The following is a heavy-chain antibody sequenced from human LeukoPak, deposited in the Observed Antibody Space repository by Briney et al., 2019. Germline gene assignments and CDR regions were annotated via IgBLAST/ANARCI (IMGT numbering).Heavy chain of an antibody. CDR2: IYTSGST. CDR1: GGSISSGSYY. V-gene: IGHV4-61*02. Sequence: SSQTLSLTCTVSGGSISSGSYYWSWIRQPAGKGLGWIGRIYTSGSTNYNPSLKSRVTISVDTSKNQFSLKLSSVTAADTAVYYCGRGADYWGQGTLVTVSS. J-gene: IGHJ4*02. D-gene: IGHD3-10*01. CDR3: GRGADY.